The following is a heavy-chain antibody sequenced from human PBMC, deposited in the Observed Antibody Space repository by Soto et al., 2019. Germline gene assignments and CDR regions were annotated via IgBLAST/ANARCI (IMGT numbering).Heavy chain of an antibody. CDR2: IYPGDSDT. CDR1: GYSFTSYW. CDR3: ARHFPAIYGSGRFAAFDI. Sequence: GESLKISCKGSGYSFTSYWIGWVRQMPGKGLEWMGIIYPGDSDTRYSPSFQGQVTISADKSISTAYLQWSSLKASDTAMYYCARHFPAIYGSGRFAAFDIWGQGTMVTVSS. D-gene: IGHD3-10*01. J-gene: IGHJ3*02. V-gene: IGHV5-51*01.